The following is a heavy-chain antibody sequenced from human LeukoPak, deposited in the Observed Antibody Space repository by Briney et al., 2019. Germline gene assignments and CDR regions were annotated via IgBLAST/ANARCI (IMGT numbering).Heavy chain of an antibody. D-gene: IGHD3-10*01. CDR2: INGRGDET. CDR1: GFTVTNYG. V-gene: IGHV3-21*01. CDR3: AREVRGADFDY. J-gene: IGHJ4*02. Sequence: GGSLRLSCAASGFTVTNYGMVWVRQAPGKGLEWVSSINGRGDETHHADSVKGRFTISRDNAKNSLYLQMNSLRDEDTAVYYCAREVRGADFDYWGQGTLVAVSS.